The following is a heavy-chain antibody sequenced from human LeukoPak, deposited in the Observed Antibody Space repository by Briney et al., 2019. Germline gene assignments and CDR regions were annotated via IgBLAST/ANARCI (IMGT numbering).Heavy chain of an antibody. CDR3: ARGQTYYYDSSGYSFYYYYYMDV. Sequence: GGSLRLSCAASGFTVSSNYMSWVRQAPGKGLEWVSVIYSGGSTYYADSVKGRFTISRDNSKNTLYLQMNSLRAEDTAVYYCARGQTYYYDSSGYSFYYYYYMDVWGKGATVTVSS. CDR1: GFTVSSNY. V-gene: IGHV3-53*01. CDR2: IYSGGST. D-gene: IGHD3-22*01. J-gene: IGHJ6*03.